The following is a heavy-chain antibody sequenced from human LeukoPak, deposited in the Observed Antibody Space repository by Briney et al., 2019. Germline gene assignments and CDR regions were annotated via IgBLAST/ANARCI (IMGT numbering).Heavy chain of an antibody. CDR3: ARGLIAAAGTRGYYYYGMDV. D-gene: IGHD6-13*01. Sequence: GPVKVSCQASGYTFTSYDINWVRQATGQGLEWMGWMNPNSGNTGYAQKFQGRVTMTRNTSISTAYMELSSLRSEDTAVYYCARGLIAAAGTRGYYYYGMDVWGQGTTVTVSS. CDR1: GYTFTSYD. J-gene: IGHJ6*02. CDR2: MNPNSGNT. V-gene: IGHV1-8*01.